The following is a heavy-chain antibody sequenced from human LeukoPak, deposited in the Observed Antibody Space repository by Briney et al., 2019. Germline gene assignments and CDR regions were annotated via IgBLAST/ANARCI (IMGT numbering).Heavy chain of an antibody. J-gene: IGHJ5*02. Sequence: SETLSLTCVVSGYSISSSNWWGWIRQPPGKGLEWIGYIYYSGSTNYNPSLKSRVTMSVDTSKNRFSLKLSSVTALDTAVYYCARTSSGYPDTWFDPWGQGTLVTVSS. D-gene: IGHD3-22*01. CDR1: GYSISSSNW. V-gene: IGHV4-28*06. CDR2: IYYSGST. CDR3: ARTSSGYPDTWFDP.